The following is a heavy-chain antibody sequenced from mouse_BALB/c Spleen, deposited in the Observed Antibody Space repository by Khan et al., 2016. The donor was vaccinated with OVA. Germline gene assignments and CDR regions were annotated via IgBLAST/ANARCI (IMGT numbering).Heavy chain of an antibody. V-gene: IGHV1-64*01. CDR3: ARSVYGNPFAY. D-gene: IGHD2-1*01. Sequence: QVQLQQSGAELVKPGASVKISCKASGYTFTSYYLYWVKQRPGQGLAWIGGINPNNGVSHFNEKFKNKATLTVDSSSSTAYMQLNSLSSEDSAVYYCARSVYGNPFAYWGQGTLVTVSA. CDR1: GYTFTSYY. J-gene: IGHJ3*01. CDR2: INPNNGVS.